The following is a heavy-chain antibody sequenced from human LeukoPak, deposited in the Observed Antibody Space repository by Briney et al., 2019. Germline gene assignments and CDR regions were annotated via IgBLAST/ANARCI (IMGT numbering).Heavy chain of an antibody. CDR1: GGSISSYY. V-gene: IGHV4-59*01. D-gene: IGHD3-3*01. J-gene: IGHJ6*02. Sequence: PSETLSLTCTVSGGSISSYYWSWIRQPPGKGLEWIGYIYYSGSTNYNPSLKSRVTISVDTSKNQFSLKLSSVTAADTVVYYCARGGPYVTIFGVVKDYYYYYGMDVWGQGTTVTVSS. CDR3: ARGGPYVTIFGVVKDYYYYYGMDV. CDR2: IYYSGST.